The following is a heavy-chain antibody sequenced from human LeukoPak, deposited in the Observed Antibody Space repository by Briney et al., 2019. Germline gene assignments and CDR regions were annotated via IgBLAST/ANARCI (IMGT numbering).Heavy chain of an antibody. CDR3: ARGRTAGDDAFDI. CDR1: GGSFSGYY. V-gene: IGHV4-34*01. Sequence: SETLSLTCAVYGGSFSGYYWSWIRQPPGKGLEWIGEINHSGSTNYNPSLKSRVPISVDTSKNQFSLKLSSVTAADTAVYYCARGRTAGDDAFDIWGQGTMVTVSS. CDR2: INHSGST. D-gene: IGHD1-14*01. J-gene: IGHJ3*02.